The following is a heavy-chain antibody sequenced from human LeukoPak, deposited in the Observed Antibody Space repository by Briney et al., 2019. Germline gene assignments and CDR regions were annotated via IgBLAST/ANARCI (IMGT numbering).Heavy chain of an antibody. CDR3: ARWPVRPGASYFDY. V-gene: IGHV4-31*03. CDR2: IYYSGST. Sequence: SETLSLTCTVSGGSISSGGYYWSWIRQHPGKGLEWIGYIYYSGSTYYNPSLKSRVTISVDTSKNQFSLKLSSVTAADTAVYYCARWPVRPGASYFDYWGQGTPVTVSS. CDR1: GGSISSGGYY. D-gene: IGHD3-10*01. J-gene: IGHJ4*02.